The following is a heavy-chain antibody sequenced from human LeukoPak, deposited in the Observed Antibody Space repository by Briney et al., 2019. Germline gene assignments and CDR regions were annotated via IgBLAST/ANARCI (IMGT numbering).Heavy chain of an antibody. D-gene: IGHD6-19*01. Sequence: GRSLRLSCAASGFTFSSYGMHWVRQAPGKGLEWVAVISYDGSNKYYADSVKGRFTISRDNSKNTLYLQMNSLRAEDTAVYYCAKVRYSSGWNLYYFDYWGQGTLVTVSS. CDR2: ISYDGSNK. CDR1: GFTFSSYG. V-gene: IGHV3-30*18. CDR3: AKVRYSSGWNLYYFDY. J-gene: IGHJ4*02.